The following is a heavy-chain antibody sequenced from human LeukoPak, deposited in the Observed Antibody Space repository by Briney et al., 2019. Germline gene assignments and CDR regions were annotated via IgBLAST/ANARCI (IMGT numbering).Heavy chain of an antibody. CDR2: VNSDGSST. CDR3: ATTKIAVSNWFDP. J-gene: IGHJ5*02. V-gene: IGHV3-74*01. CDR1: GFSLSRYW. Sequence: GGSLKLSCAASGFSLSRYWMHWVRQAPGKGLVWASCVNSDGSSTRYADSVKGRFTISRDNAKNTLYLQMNSLGAEDTAVYYCATTKIAVSNWFDPWGQGTLVTVSS. D-gene: IGHD6-19*01.